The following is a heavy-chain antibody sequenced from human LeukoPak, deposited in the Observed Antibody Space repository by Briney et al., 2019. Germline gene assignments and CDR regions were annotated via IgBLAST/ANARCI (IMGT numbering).Heavy chain of an antibody. J-gene: IGHJ6*03. Sequence: RRSLRLSSAASGFTFSSDWMSWVRQPPGNQLKCVANIKPDGSEKYYVDSVKGRFTISRDNAKNSLYLQMNSLRAEDTAVYYCARGGPEIYSSGGLLPYYYYYMDVWGKGTTVTVSS. CDR1: GFTFSSDW. V-gene: IGHV3-7*01. CDR3: ARGGPEIYSSGGLLPYYYYYMDV. CDR2: IKPDGSEK. D-gene: IGHD6-19*01.